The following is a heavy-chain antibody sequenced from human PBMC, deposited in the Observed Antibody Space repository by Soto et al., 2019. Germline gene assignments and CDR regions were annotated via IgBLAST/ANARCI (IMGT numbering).Heavy chain of an antibody. Sequence: PSETLSLTCTVSGGSISSYYWSWIRQPPGNGLEWIGYIYYSGSTNYNPSLKSRVTISVDTSKNQFSLKLSSVTAADTAVYYCARAYPNCSGGSCYFHYYYYHMDFWGKGTTVTVSS. CDR2: IYYSGST. V-gene: IGHV4-59*01. J-gene: IGHJ6*03. CDR1: GGSISSYY. CDR3: ARAYPNCSGGSCYFHYYYYHMDF. D-gene: IGHD2-15*01.